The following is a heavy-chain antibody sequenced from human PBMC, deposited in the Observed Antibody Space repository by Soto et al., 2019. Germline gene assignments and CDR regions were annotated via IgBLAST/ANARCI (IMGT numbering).Heavy chain of an antibody. CDR2: INPNGGVT. CDR3: ARESGGATATLDYYYFYMDV. J-gene: IGHJ6*03. D-gene: IGHD5-12*01. Sequence: QVQLVQSGAEVKKPGASVTVSCRSSGDTFNDYYIHWVRQAPGQGLEWMGWINPNGGVTKYAQKFQGWVSMTRDTSIRTVCMQLSRLRSDDTAVYYCARESGGATATLDYYYFYMDVWGTGTTVTVSS. CDR1: GDTFNDYY. V-gene: IGHV1-2*04.